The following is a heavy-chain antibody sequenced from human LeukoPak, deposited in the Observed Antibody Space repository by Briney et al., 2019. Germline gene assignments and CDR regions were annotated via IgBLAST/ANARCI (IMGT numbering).Heavy chain of an antibody. CDR2: IHHSGST. Sequence: SETLSLTCAVYRGSFSGYYWSWIRQPPGKGQEWIGEIHHSGSTNYNPSLKSRVTISVDTSKNQFSLKLSSVTAADTAVYYCAREGDSSVYYDYWGQGTLVTVSS. V-gene: IGHV4-34*01. CDR1: RGSFSGYY. D-gene: IGHD3-22*01. CDR3: AREGDSSVYYDY. J-gene: IGHJ4*02.